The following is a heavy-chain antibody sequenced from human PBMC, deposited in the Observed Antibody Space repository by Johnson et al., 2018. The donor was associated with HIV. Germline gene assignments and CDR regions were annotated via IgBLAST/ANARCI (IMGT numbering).Heavy chain of an antibody. V-gene: IGHV3-23*04. Sequence: MLLVESGGGLVQPGGSLRLSCAASGFTFSSYAMSWVRQAPGKGLEWVSAISGSGGSTYYADSVKGRFTISRDNAKNSQYLQMNSLRAEDTAFYYCARDRDSSSWYLAFDIWGQGTMVTVSS. CDR1: GFTFSSYA. CDR2: ISGSGGST. J-gene: IGHJ3*02. D-gene: IGHD6-13*01. CDR3: ARDRDSSSWYLAFDI.